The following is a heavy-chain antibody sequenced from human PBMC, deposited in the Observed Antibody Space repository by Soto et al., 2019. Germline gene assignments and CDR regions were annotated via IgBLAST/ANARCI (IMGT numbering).Heavy chain of an antibody. Sequence: PSETLSLTCSVSGGSIDSTNYYWTWIRQLPGKGPEWIGNIYYTGTTFYNPSLKSRLTISMDTSRNQFSLQLTSVTAADTAVYFCARDQGYRDFFTASHYYSHMDVWGQGTTVTVSS. J-gene: IGHJ6*01. CDR1: GGSIDSTNYY. D-gene: IGHD2-15*01. V-gene: IGHV4-30-4*01. CDR3: ARDQGYRDFFTASHYYSHMDV. CDR2: IYYTGTT.